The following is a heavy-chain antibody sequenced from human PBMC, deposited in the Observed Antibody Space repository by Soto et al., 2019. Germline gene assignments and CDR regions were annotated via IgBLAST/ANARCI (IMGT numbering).Heavy chain of an antibody. CDR1: GYTFTSYA. CDR2: INAGNGNT. D-gene: IGHD6-6*01. J-gene: IGHJ6*02. CDR3: ARATVAARHASYYYYYYGMDV. Sequence: GASVKVSCKASGYTFTSYAMHWARQAPGQRLEWMGWINAGNGNTKYSQKFQGRVTITRDTSASTAYMELSSLRSEDTAVYYCARATVAARHASYYYYYYGMDVWGQGTTVTVS. V-gene: IGHV1-3*01.